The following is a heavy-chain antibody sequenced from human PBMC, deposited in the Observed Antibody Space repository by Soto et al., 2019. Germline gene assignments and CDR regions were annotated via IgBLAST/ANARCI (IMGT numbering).Heavy chain of an antibody. CDR1: GFTFSSDA. D-gene: IGHD6-19*01. CDR3: AKGPYSSGNGYFDY. V-gene: IGHV3-23*01. Sequence: GGALRLSCAASGFTFSSDAMSWVRQAPWKGQEWVSAISGSGGATYYAESVKGRFTISRDNSKNTLYLQMNSLRPEDTAVYYCAKGPYSSGNGYFDYWGQGTLVTVSS. J-gene: IGHJ4*02. CDR2: ISGSGGAT.